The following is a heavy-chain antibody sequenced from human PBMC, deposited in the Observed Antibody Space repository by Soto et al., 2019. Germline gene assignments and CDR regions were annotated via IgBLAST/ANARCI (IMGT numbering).Heavy chain of an antibody. CDR3: ARHRFYYDSSGYDYYYGMDV. Sequence: ESLKISCKGSGYSFTSYWIGWVRQMPGKGLEWMGIIYPGDSDTRYSPSFQGQVTISADKSISTAYLQWSSLKASDTAMYYCARHRFYYDSSGYDYYYGMDVWGQGTTVTVS. D-gene: IGHD3-22*01. CDR2: IYPGDSDT. CDR1: GYSFTSYW. J-gene: IGHJ6*02. V-gene: IGHV5-51*01.